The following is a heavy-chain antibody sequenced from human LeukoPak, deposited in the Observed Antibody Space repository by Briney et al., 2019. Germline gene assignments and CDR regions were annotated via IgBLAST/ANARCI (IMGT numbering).Heavy chain of an antibody. CDR3: AKESDTMFFDY. Sequence: GGSLRLSCATSGFNFDRYTIHWVRQAPGKGLEWVSLAGWAGGTTFYSDSVRGRFTISRDSGRKSVYLQMNSPTTDDTAFYFCAKESDTMFFDYWGQGALVTVSS. CDR2: AGWAGGTT. V-gene: IGHV3-43*01. CDR1: GFNFDRYT. J-gene: IGHJ4*02. D-gene: IGHD3-10*02.